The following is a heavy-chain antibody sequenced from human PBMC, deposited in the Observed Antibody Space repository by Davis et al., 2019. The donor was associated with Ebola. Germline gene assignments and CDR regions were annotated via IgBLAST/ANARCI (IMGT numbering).Heavy chain of an antibody. V-gene: IGHV4-34*01. J-gene: IGHJ4*02. CDR1: GGSFSGYY. CDR3: ARRYSYGYRALDY. CDR2: INHSGST. D-gene: IGHD5-18*01. Sequence: PGGSLRLSCAVYGGSFSGYYWSWIRQPPGKGLEWIGEINHSGSTNYNPSLKSRVTISVDTSKNQFSLKLSSVTAADTAVYYCARRYSYGYRALDYWGQGTLVTVSS.